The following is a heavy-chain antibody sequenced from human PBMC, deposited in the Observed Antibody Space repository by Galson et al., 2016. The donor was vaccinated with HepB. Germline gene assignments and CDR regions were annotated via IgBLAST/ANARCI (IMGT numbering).Heavy chain of an antibody. Sequence: SLRLSCAASGFTFSSYGMTWVRQAPGKGLEWVAVINNNGDTTHFTDSVKGRFTISSDNSKNMLFLEMNGLTAEDTAVYYCARVGYCSGAGCQGRDWFDPWGQGTLVTVSP. CDR3: ARVGYCSGAGCQGRDWFDP. J-gene: IGHJ5*02. D-gene: IGHD2-15*01. CDR2: INNNGDTT. V-gene: IGHV3-23*01. CDR1: GFTFSSYG.